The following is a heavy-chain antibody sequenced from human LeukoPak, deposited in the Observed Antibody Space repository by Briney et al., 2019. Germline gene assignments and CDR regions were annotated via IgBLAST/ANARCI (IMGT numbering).Heavy chain of an antibody. CDR1: GFTFSSYG. CDR3: ARALDDSSGYYYGMDV. Sequence: GGSLRLSCAASGFTFSSYGIHWVRQAPGKGLEWVALIWYDGSSKYYADSVKGRFTISRDNSKNTLYLQMNSLRAEDTAVYYCARALDDSSGYYYGMDVWGQGTTVTVSS. D-gene: IGHD3-22*01. CDR2: IWYDGSSK. J-gene: IGHJ6*02. V-gene: IGHV3-33*01.